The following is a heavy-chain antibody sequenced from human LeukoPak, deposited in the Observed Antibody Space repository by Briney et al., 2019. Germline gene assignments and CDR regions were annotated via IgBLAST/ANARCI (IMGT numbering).Heavy chain of an antibody. V-gene: IGHV3-7*01. D-gene: IGHD2-21*01. CDR2: IKQDGSEK. Sequence: GGSLRLSCAASGYTFSGYWMSWVRQAPGKGLEWVANIKQDGSEKYYVDSMKGRFTISRDNAKNSLYLQMNSLRAEDTAVYYCARGPSYCGTNCYYYFEYWGQGTLVTVSS. CDR3: ARGPSYCGTNCYYYFEY. CDR1: GYTFSGYW. J-gene: IGHJ4*02.